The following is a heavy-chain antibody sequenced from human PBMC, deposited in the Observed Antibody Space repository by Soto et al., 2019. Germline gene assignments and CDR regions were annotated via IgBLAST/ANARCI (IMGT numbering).Heavy chain of an antibody. CDR2: IYYSGST. CDR3: PSPSIAAAGNYGMAV. CDR1: GGSISSNYYY. J-gene: IGHJ6*02. D-gene: IGHD6-13*01. Sequence: SETLSLTCAVCGGSISSNYYYWGWIRQPPGKGLEWIGSIYYSGSTYYNPSLKSRVTISVDTSKNQFSLKLSSVTAADTAVYYCPSPSIAAAGNYGMAVWGQGTTVTVSS. V-gene: IGHV4-39*01.